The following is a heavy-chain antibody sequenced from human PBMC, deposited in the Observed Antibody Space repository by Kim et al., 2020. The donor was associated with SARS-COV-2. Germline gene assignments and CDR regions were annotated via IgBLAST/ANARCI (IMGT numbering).Heavy chain of an antibody. CDR2: INPNSGGT. V-gene: IGHV1-2*06. CDR1: GYTFTGYY. D-gene: IGHD3-10*01. Sequence: ASVKVSCKASGYTFTGYYMHWVRQAPGQGLEWMGRINPNSGGTNYAQKFQGRVTMTRDTSISTAYMELSRLRSDDTAVYYCARHPSYYGSGSLPVDYYYYMDVWGKGTTVTVSS. J-gene: IGHJ6*03. CDR3: ARHPSYYGSGSLPVDYYYYMDV.